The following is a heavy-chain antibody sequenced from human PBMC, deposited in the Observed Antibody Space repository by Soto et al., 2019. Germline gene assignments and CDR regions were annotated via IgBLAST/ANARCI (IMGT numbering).Heavy chain of an antibody. CDR2: IIPIPGTA. CDR1: GGTFGSYA. Sequence: QVQLVQSGAEVKKPGSSVKVSCKASGGTFGSYAISWVRQAPGQGLEWMGGIIPIPGTANYAQKFQGRVTMAADESTSTAYMELSSRTSEDTAVYYCARSQGSSTSLEIYYYYYYGMDVGGQGTTVTVSS. J-gene: IGHJ6*02. V-gene: IGHV1-69*01. D-gene: IGHD2-2*01. CDR3: ARSQGSSTSLEIYYYYYYGMDV.